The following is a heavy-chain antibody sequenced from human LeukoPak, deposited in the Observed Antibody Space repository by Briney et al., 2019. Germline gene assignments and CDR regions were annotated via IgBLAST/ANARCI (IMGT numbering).Heavy chain of an antibody. CDR2: INHSGST. D-gene: IGHD3-10*01. J-gene: IGHJ1*01. CDR1: GGSFSGYY. Sequence: SETLSLTCAVYGGSFSGYYWSWIHQPPGKGLEWIGEINHSGSTNYNPSLKSRVTISVDTSKNQFSLKLSSVTAADTAVYYCARTAVGKVVRGVFQHWGQGTLVTVSS. CDR3: ARTAVGKVVRGVFQH. V-gene: IGHV4-34*01.